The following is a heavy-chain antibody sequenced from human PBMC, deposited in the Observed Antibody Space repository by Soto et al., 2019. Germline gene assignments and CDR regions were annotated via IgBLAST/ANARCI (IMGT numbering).Heavy chain of an antibody. CDR2: IIPIFGTA. V-gene: IGHV1-69*01. J-gene: IGHJ6*02. Sequence: HVQLVQSGAEVKKPGSSVKVSCKASGGTFSSYAISWVRQAPGQGLEWMGGIIPIFGTANYAQKFQGRVTITADESTSTAYMHLSSLRSEDTAVYYCARAPFCSGVSCPGGMDVWGQGTTVTVSS. CDR1: GGTFSSYA. D-gene: IGHD2-15*01. CDR3: ARAPFCSGVSCPGGMDV.